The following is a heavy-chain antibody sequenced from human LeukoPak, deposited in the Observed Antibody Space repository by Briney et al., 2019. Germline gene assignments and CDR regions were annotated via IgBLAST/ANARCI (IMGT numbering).Heavy chain of an antibody. V-gene: IGHV4-4*07. CDR3: ARERLGFRVDV. D-gene: IGHD3-10*01. J-gene: IGHJ6*04. CDR1: GDSISNYY. Sequence: SETLSLTCTVSGDSISNYYWTWIRQSAGKGLQWIGRINTSGNTNYNPYLRSRVTMSLDTSKNQFSLNLSSVTAADTAVYYCARERLGFRVDVWGKGTTVTVSS. CDR2: INTSGNT.